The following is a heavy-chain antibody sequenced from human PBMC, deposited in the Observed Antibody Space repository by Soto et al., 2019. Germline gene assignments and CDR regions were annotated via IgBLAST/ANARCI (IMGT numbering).Heavy chain of an antibody. CDR1: GFTFSSHN. CDR2: ISSRSNDL. Sequence: EVRVMESGGGLVKPGGSLKLSCTASGFTFSSHNFNWVRQAPGKGLEWISSISSRSNDLFYGDSIKGRFTVSRDDAKNTVFLHMNSLRVEDTAVYYCARAFCSGVRCPSDSWGRGALVTVSS. J-gene: IGHJ4*02. D-gene: IGHD2-15*01. V-gene: IGHV3-21*01. CDR3: ARAFCSGVRCPSDS.